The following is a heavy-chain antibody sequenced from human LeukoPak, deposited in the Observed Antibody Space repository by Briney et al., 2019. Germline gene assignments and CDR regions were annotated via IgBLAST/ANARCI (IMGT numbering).Heavy chain of an antibody. V-gene: IGHV3-15*01. J-gene: IGHJ4*02. D-gene: IGHD6-13*01. CDR1: GFTFSNAW. Sequence: GGSLRLSCAASGFTFSNAWMSWVRQAPGKGLEWVGRIKSKTDGGTTDYAAPVKGRFTFSRDDSKNTLYLQMNSLRAEDTAVYYCAKERVIAAAVFDYWGQGTLVTVSS. CDR3: AKERVIAAAVFDY. CDR2: IKSKTDGGTT.